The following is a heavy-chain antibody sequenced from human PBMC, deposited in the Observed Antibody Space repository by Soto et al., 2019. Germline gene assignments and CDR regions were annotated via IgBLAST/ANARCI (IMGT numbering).Heavy chain of an antibody. CDR1: DDSVSSVGFH. V-gene: IGHV4-30-4*01. CDR2: IYDGCST. CDR3: ARAPVGLDNISYLDY. D-gene: IGHD1-1*01. J-gene: IGHJ4*02. Sequence: SETLSLTCTVSDDSVSSVGFHYAWLRLPAGNGLEWICYIYDGCSTYYRPSLDSPMHMSLDATRNHYFLRLTSVTAADTAVYFCARAPVGLDNISYLDYWGQGKLVT.